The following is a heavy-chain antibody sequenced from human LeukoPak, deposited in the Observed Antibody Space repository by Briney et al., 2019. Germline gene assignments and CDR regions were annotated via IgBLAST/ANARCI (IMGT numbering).Heavy chain of an antibody. D-gene: IGHD6-13*01. J-gene: IGHJ4*02. Sequence: GGSLRLSCAASGFTLSSFWMSWVRQAPGKGLEWVANIKQDGNEKYYADSVKGRFTISRDNAKNSLYLQTNSLRAEDTAIYYCARSGQHLFDFWGQGTLVTVSS. CDR3: ARSGQHLFDF. CDR2: IKQDGNEK. V-gene: IGHV3-7*02. CDR1: GFTLSSFW.